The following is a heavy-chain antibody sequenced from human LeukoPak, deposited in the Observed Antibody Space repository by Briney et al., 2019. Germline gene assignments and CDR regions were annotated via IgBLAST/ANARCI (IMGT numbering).Heavy chain of an antibody. D-gene: IGHD6-13*01. Sequence: GSLRLSCAASGFTFSSYWMHWVRQAPGKGLVWVSRINSDGSSTSYADSVKGRFTISRDNAKNTLYLQMNSLRAEDTAVYYCASPRRSSPLLLDYWGQGTLVTVSS. CDR3: ASPRRSSPLLLDY. CDR1: GFTFSSYW. J-gene: IGHJ4*02. CDR2: INSDGSST. V-gene: IGHV3-74*01.